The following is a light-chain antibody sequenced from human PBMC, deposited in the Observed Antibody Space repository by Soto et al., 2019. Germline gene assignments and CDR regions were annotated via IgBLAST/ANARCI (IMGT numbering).Light chain of an antibody. CDR1: QSVSSSY. CDR3: QQYNNWPRT. Sequence: EILFTQSPATLSLSPGERATLSCGASQSVSSSYLAWYQQKPGLAPRILIYDASSRDTGIPDRFSGSGSGTDFTLTISRLEPEDFAVYYCQQYNNWPRTFGQGTKVDIK. J-gene: IGKJ1*01. V-gene: IGKV3D-20*01. CDR2: DAS.